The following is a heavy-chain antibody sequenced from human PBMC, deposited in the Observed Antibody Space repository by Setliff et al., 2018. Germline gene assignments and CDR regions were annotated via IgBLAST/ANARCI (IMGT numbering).Heavy chain of an antibody. CDR3: ARDLAD. CDR1: GFTFSSYA. CDR2: ISASGGST. Sequence: QPGGSLRLSCVASGFTFSSYAMSWVRQAPGKGLEWVSAISASGGSTYYADFAKGRFTVSRDNSKNTLYLQMNSLRAEDTAIYYCARDLADWGQGTMVTVSS. J-gene: IGHJ3*01. V-gene: IGHV3-23*01.